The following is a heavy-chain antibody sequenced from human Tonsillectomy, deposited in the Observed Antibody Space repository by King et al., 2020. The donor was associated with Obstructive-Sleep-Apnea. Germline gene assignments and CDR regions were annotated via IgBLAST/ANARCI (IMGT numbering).Heavy chain of an antibody. D-gene: IGHD1-20*01. CDR3: ARDPRYNWNDFGWFDP. Sequence: VQLQESGPGLVKPSETLSLTCTVSGYSISSGYYWGWIRQPPGKGLEWIGSIYHSGSTYYNPSLKSRVTISVDTSMNQFSLKLSSVTAADTAVYYCARDPRYNWNDFGWFDPWGQGTLVTVSS. J-gene: IGHJ5*02. CDR2: IYHSGST. V-gene: IGHV4-38-2*02. CDR1: GYSISSGYY.